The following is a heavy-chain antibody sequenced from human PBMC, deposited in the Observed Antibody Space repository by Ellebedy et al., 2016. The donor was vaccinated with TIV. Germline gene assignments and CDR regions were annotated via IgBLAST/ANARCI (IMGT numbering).Heavy chain of an antibody. CDR2: INYGGTT. V-gene: IGHV4-34*01. CDR3: ARAWGDNGDPSIDY. Sequence: SQTLSLTCXVYGGSFSDYFWSWIRQPPGKGLEWIWEINYGGTTKYNPSLKSRVTISVDTSKNQISLKLSSVTAADTAVYYCARAWGDNGDPSIDYWGQGALVTVSS. CDR1: GGSFSDYF. D-gene: IGHD4-17*01. J-gene: IGHJ4*02.